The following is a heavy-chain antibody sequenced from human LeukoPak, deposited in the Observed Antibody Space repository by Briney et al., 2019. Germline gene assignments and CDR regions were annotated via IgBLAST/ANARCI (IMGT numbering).Heavy chain of an antibody. Sequence: ETLSLTCTVSGGSISSYYWSWVRQAPGKGLEWVSAISGSGGSTYYADSVKGRFTISRDNSKNTLYLQMNSLRAEDTAVYYCAKDASADFWRGNWFDPWGQGTLVTVSS. CDR1: GGSISSYY. V-gene: IGHV3-23*01. D-gene: IGHD3-3*01. CDR2: ISGSGGST. J-gene: IGHJ5*02. CDR3: AKDASADFWRGNWFDP.